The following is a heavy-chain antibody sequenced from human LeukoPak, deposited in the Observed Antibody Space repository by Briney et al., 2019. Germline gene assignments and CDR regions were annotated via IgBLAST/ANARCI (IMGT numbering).Heavy chain of an antibody. CDR1: GDSVSSNSAA. D-gene: IGHD3-22*01. Sequence: SQTLSLTCAISGDSVSSNSAAWNWIRQSPSRGLEWLGRTYYRSKWYNDYAVSVKSRITINPDTSKNQFSLQLNSVTPEDTAVYYCARSSSRIYYYTTSAYSHAFDYWGQGTLVTVSS. V-gene: IGHV6-1*01. J-gene: IGHJ4*02. CDR2: TYYRSKWYN. CDR3: ARSSSRIYYYTTSAYSHAFDY.